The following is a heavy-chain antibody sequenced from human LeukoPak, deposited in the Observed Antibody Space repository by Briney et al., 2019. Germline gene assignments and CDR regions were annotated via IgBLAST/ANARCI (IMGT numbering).Heavy chain of an antibody. CDR3: ARLGGNSYGSYYFDY. CDR1: GYSISSTYY. J-gene: IGHJ4*02. D-gene: IGHD5-18*01. V-gene: IGHV4-38-2*02. Sequence: SETLSLTRTVSGYSISSTYYWGWIRQPPGKGLEWIGSINDGGSTYYDPSRKSRVTISVDTSNNQFSLKVNSVTAADTAVYYCARLGGNSYGSYYFDYWGQGTLVTASS. CDR2: INDGGST.